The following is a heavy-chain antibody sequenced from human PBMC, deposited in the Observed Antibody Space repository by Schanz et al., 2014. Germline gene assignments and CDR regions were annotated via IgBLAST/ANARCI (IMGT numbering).Heavy chain of an antibody. CDR1: GFTFSNYA. V-gene: IGHV3-23*04. D-gene: IGHD2-21*01. J-gene: IGHJ4*02. CDR2: ISGTGSTP. CDR3: TKWANEGGGGYCHFDL. Sequence: EVQLVESGGDLVQPGGSLSLSCAASGFTFSNYAMSWVRQAPGKGLDWVSIISGTGSTPYYADSVRGRVTISRDNSNNMVYLQMNSLRAEDTAIYYCTKWANEGGGGYCHFDLWGQGTLVTVSS.